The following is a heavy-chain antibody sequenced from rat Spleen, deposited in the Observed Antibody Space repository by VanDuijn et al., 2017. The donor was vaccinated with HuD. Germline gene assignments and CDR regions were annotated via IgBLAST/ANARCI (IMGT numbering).Heavy chain of an antibody. Sequence: QVQLKESGPGLVQPSQTLSLTCTVAGFSLTSYHVHWVRQPPGKGLEWMGVIWSTGGTWYNSALKSRLSISKDTSKSQVFLKMNSLQTEDTATYYCASSYMPFDYWGQGVMVTVSS. V-gene: IGHV2-41*01. CDR2: IWSTGGT. D-gene: IGHD1-2*01. J-gene: IGHJ2*01. CDR1: GFSLTSYH. CDR3: ASSYMPFDY.